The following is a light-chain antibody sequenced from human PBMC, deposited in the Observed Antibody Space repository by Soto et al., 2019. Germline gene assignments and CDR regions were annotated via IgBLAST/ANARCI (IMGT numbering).Light chain of an antibody. CDR3: QQHGSSPLT. Sequence: EIVLTQSPGTLSLSPGERATLSCRASQSVSSSYLAWYQQKPGQAPRLLIYGASSRAPGIPARFSGSGSGTDFTLTISRLEPEDFAVYYCQQHGSSPLTFGGGTKVEIK. J-gene: IGKJ4*01. CDR2: GAS. CDR1: QSVSSSY. V-gene: IGKV3-20*01.